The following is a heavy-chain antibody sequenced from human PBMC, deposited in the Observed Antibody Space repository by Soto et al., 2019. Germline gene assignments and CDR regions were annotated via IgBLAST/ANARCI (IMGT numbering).Heavy chain of an antibody. V-gene: IGHV4-59*01. CDR2: IYYSGST. CDR3: ARAVAGTRSDYFDY. CDR1: GGSISSYY. D-gene: IGHD6-19*01. J-gene: IGHJ4*02. Sequence: LETLSLTCTVSGGSISSYYWSWIRQPPGKGLEWIGHIYYSGSTNYNPSLKSRVTISVDTSKNQFSLKLSSVTAADTAVYYCARAVAGTRSDYFDYWGQGTLVTVSS.